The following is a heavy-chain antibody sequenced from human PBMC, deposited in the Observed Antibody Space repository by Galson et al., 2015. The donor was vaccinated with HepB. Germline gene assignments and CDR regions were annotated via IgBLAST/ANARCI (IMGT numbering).Heavy chain of an antibody. Sequence: SLRLSCAASGFTFSSYGMHWVRQAPGKGLEWVAVIWYDGSNKYYADSVKGRFTISRDNSKNTLYLQMNSLRAEDTAVYYCASEQQLVPYYYYYYGMDVWGQGTTVTVSS. CDR1: GFTFSSYG. CDR3: ASEQQLVPYYYYYYGMDV. D-gene: IGHD6-13*01. V-gene: IGHV3-33*01. J-gene: IGHJ6*02. CDR2: IWYDGSNK.